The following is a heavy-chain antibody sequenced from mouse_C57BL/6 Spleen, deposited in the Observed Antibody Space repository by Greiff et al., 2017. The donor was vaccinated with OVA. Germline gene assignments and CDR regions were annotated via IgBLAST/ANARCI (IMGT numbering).Heavy chain of an antibody. V-gene: IGHV1-53*01. CDR2: INPSNGGT. CDR3: ARSQLGYWYFDV. J-gene: IGHJ1*03. D-gene: IGHD4-1*02. CDR1: GYTFTSSW. Sequence: QVQLQQPGTELVKPGASVKLSCKASGYTFTSSWMHWVKQRPGQGLEWIGNINPSNGGTNYNEKFKSKATLTVDKSSSTAYMQLSSLTSEDSAVDYCARSQLGYWYFDVWGKGTTVTVSS.